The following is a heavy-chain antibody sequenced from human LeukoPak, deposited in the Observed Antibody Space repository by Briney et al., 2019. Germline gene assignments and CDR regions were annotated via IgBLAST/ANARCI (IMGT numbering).Heavy chain of an antibody. J-gene: IGHJ4*02. Sequence: GGSLRLSCAASGFTFSDFYMSWIRQAPGKGLEWVSYISSSGSTIYYPDSVKGRFTISRDNAKNSLYLQMDSLRAEDTAVYYCARSYGDYGDFDYWGQGTLVTVSS. CDR3: ARSYGDYGDFDY. CDR2: ISSSGSTI. D-gene: IGHD4-17*01. V-gene: IGHV3-11*01. CDR1: GFTFSDFY.